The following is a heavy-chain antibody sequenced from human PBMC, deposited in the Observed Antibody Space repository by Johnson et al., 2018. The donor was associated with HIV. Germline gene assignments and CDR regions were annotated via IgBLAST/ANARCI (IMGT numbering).Heavy chain of an antibody. CDR3: AGGRGYSSSNDAFDI. CDR2: ISGSGGST. V-gene: IGHV3-23*04. Sequence: VQLVESGGGVLRPGGSLRLSCAASGFTFDDYGMNWVRQAPGKGLEWVSAISGSGGSTYYADSVKGRFTISRDNSKNTLDLQMNSLRAEDTAVYYCAGGRGYSSSNDAFDIWGQGTMVTVSS. D-gene: IGHD6-13*01. CDR1: GFTFDDYG. J-gene: IGHJ3*02.